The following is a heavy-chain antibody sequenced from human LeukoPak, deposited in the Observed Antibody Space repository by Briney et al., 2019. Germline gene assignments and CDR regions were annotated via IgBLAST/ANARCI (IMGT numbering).Heavy chain of an antibody. CDR2: ISGSGGST. J-gene: IGHJ4*02. Sequence: GGSLRLSCAASGFTFNSYAMSWVRQAPGKGLEWVSAISGSGGSTYYADSVKGRFTISRDNSKNTLYLQMNSLRAEDTAVYYCAKDIAAAGRSKVDYWGQGTLVTVSS. CDR3: AKDIAAAGRSKVDY. V-gene: IGHV3-23*01. CDR1: GFTFNSYA. D-gene: IGHD6-13*01.